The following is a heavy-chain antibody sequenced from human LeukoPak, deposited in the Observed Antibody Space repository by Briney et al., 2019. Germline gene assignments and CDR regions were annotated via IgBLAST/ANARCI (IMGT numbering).Heavy chain of an antibody. D-gene: IGHD2-2*01. J-gene: IGHJ5*02. Sequence: SETLSLTCAVYGGSFSGYYWSWLRQPPGKGLEWIGEINHSGSTNYNPSLKSRVTISVDTSKNQFSLKLSSVTAADTAVYYCAIHIVVVPAAKKKNWFDPWGQGTLVTVSS. V-gene: IGHV4-34*01. CDR1: GGSFSGYY. CDR2: INHSGST. CDR3: AIHIVVVPAAKKKNWFDP.